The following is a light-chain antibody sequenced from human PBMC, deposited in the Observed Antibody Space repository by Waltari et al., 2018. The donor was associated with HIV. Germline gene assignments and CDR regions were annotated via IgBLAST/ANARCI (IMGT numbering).Light chain of an antibody. Sequence: DIQMTQSPSSVSASVGDRVTITCRASQDISSALGWYQHRPGKVPKLLISAASALHTGVPSRFGGSGSGTDFTLTIGSLQPEDFATYYCQQASSFPFTFGPGTKVEI. V-gene: IGKV1-12*02. CDR3: QQASSFPFT. CDR1: QDISSA. J-gene: IGKJ3*01. CDR2: AAS.